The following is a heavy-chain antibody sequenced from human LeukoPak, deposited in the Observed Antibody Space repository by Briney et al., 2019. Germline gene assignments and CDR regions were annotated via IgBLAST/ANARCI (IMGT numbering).Heavy chain of an antibody. J-gene: IGHJ3*02. CDR1: GGSISSSNYY. Sequence: PSQTLSLTCTVSGGSISSSNYYWSWIRQPAGKGLEWIGYIYYSGTTYYNPSLKSRITISVDTSKNQLSLKLSSVTAADTAVYFCAKWLRGEHSGSSSDDAFDIWGQGTMVTVSS. CDR2: IYYSGTT. V-gene: IGHV4-61*09. D-gene: IGHD3-10*01. CDR3: AKWLRGEHSGSSSDDAFDI.